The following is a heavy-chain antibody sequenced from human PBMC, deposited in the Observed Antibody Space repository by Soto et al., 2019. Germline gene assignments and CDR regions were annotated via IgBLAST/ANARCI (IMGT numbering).Heavy chain of an antibody. J-gene: IGHJ4*02. CDR2: INHSGST. CDR3: ARGGFKVGATDPLRKLDY. V-gene: IGHV4-34*01. CDR1: GGSFSGYY. Sequence: KPSETLSLTCAVYGGSFSGYYWSWIRQPPGKGLEWIGEINHSGSTNYNPSLKSRVTISVDTSKNQFSLKLSSATAAGTAVYYCARGGFKVGATDPLRKLDYWGQGTLVTVSS. D-gene: IGHD1-26*01.